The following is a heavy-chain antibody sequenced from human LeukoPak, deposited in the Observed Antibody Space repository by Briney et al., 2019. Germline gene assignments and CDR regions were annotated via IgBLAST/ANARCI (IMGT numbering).Heavy chain of an antibody. CDR1: GGSISSYY. V-gene: IGHV4-4*07. CDR3: ARAVGSGSFQTYYYYMDV. J-gene: IGHJ6*03. Sequence: ASETLSLTCTVSGGSISSYYWSWIRQPAGKGLEWIGRIYTSGSTNYNPSLKSRVTMSVDTSKNQFSLKLSSVTAADTAVYYCARAVGSGSFQTYYYYMDVWGKGTTVTISS. D-gene: IGHD3-10*01. CDR2: IYTSGST.